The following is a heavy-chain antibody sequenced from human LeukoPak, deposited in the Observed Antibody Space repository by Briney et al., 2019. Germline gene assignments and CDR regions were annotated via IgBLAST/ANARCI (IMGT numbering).Heavy chain of an antibody. CDR3: ARDLPVGDFWSGPGY. V-gene: IGHV3-23*01. Sequence: GGSLRLSCAASGFTFRTYAITWVRQAPGKGLEWVSTISGSGNGEGVSSYADSVKGRFTISRDNSKNTLYLQMNSLRAEDTAVYYCARDLPVGDFWSGPGYWGQGTLVTVSS. J-gene: IGHJ4*02. CDR1: GFTFRTYA. CDR2: ISGSGNGEGVS. D-gene: IGHD3-3*01.